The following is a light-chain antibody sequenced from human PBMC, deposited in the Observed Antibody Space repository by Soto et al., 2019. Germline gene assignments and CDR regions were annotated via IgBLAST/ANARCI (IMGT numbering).Light chain of an antibody. Sequence: DIQLTQSPSFLSASVGDRVTITCRASQDISSHLAWYQQKPGKAPTLLIYAASTLPSGVPSGFGGSGSGTEFTLTITSLQPEDFATYYCQQVKTYPLTFGGGTKVEIK. CDR1: QDISSH. J-gene: IGKJ4*01. CDR2: AAS. CDR3: QQVKTYPLT. V-gene: IGKV1-9*01.